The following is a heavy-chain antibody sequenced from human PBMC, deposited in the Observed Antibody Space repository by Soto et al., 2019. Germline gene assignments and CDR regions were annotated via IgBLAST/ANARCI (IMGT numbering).Heavy chain of an antibody. Sequence: GGSLRLSCAASGFTFSSYAMSWVRQAPGKGLEWVSAISGSGGSTYYADSVKGRFTISRDNSKNTLYLQMNSLRAEDTAVYYCAKAERILEWLLDPPLDYWGQGTLVTVSS. CDR2: ISGSGGST. CDR1: GFTFSSYA. CDR3: AKAERILEWLLDPPLDY. V-gene: IGHV3-23*01. D-gene: IGHD3-3*01. J-gene: IGHJ4*02.